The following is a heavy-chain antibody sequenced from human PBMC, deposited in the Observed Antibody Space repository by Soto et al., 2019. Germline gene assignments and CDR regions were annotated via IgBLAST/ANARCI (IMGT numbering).Heavy chain of an antibody. Sequence: NNWTHWVRQAPGKGLEWVSRMNSDGRTTNYADSVKGRFTVSRDNAKNTLYLQMNSLRAEDTAVYYCATAEVDYWGPGTLVTVS. V-gene: IGHV3-74*01. CDR2: MNSDGRTT. J-gene: IGHJ4*02. CDR3: ATAEVDY. CDR1: NNW.